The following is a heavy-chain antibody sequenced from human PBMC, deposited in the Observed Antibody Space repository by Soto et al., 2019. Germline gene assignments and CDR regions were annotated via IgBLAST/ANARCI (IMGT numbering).Heavy chain of an antibody. CDR2: IVPIFGTA. V-gene: IGHV1-69*01. CDR1: GGTFSNYA. Sequence: QVQLVQSGAEVKKPGSSVKVSCRTSGGTFSNYAISWVRQAPGQGLEWMGGIVPIFGTATYAQKFQGRVTSTADEYTSTAYRELSSLRSDDTAVYYCASSTGKLDYWGQGTLVTVSS. D-gene: IGHD2-8*02. J-gene: IGHJ4*02. CDR3: ASSTGKLDY.